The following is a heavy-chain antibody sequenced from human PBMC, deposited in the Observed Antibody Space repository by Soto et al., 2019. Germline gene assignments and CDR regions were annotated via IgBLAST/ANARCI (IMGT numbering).Heavy chain of an antibody. CDR1: GYMFSNYD. D-gene: IGHD2-21*02. CDR2: MNPDSDKT. V-gene: IGHV1-8*01. Sequence: QVQLVQSGAEVKKPGASVKVSCKASGYMFSNYDIIWVRQATGQGLEWMGWMNPDSDKTDYAQKFQGRVTMTGKTPISTAYTELTALTYEHTAIYYCARPGARYCGGDCYSSHWGQGTLVTVPS. CDR3: ARPGARYCGGDCYSSH. J-gene: IGHJ4*02.